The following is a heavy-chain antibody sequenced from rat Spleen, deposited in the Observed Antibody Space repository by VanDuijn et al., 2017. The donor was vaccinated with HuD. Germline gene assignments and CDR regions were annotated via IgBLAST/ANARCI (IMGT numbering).Heavy chain of an antibody. J-gene: IGHJ2*01. CDR3: VREERGVDY. D-gene: IGHD4-3*01. Sequence: EVKLVESGGGLVQPGRSLKLSCAVSGFNFNDHWMGWVRQAPGKGLEWIGEINKDSRTIKYTPSLKDKFTISRDNAQNTLYLQMIKLGSEDTAIYYCVREERGVDYWGQGVMVTVSS. CDR2: INKDSRTI. V-gene: IGHV4-2*01. CDR1: GFNFNDHW.